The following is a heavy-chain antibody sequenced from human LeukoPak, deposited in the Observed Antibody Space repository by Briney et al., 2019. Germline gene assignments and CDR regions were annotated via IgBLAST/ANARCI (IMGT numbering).Heavy chain of an antibody. CDR3: AKETTTTAEYCFDS. CDR1: GFXFSSYG. D-gene: IGHD2/OR15-2a*01. J-gene: IGHJ4*02. V-gene: IGHV3-30*18. Sequence: GGSLRLSCAASGFXFSSYGMHWVRQAPGKGLEWVAVISLDGVNKYYADSVEGRFTISRDNSKNTLDPQMNSLRAEDTGVYYCAKETTTTAEYCFDSWGQGTLVTVSS. CDR2: ISLDGVNK.